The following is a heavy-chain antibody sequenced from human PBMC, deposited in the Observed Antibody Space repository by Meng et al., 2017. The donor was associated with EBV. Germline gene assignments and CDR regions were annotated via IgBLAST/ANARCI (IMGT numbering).Heavy chain of an antibody. D-gene: IGHD3-10*01. CDR1: GGTFRSDA. J-gene: IGHJ4*02. CDR3: ASESGRGFTPDY. V-gene: IGHV1-69*01. Sequence: QGQVLQSGAGVKKPGSSVKVSCKTSGGTFRSDAISWVRQAPGQGLEWMGGLIPMSDAPHYAQKFQGRVTITADESTSTHYMDLSGLRSEDTAVYYCASESGRGFTPDYWGQGTLVTVAS. CDR2: LIPMSDAP.